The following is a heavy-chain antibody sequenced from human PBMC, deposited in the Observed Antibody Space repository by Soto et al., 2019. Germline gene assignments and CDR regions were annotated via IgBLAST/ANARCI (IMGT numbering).Heavy chain of an antibody. D-gene: IGHD2-21*02. CDR1: GFTFSGSA. V-gene: IGHV3-73*01. CDR2: VRSKANNYAT. Sequence: GGSLRLSCAASGFTFSGSAMHWVRQASGKGLEWVGHVRSKANNYATAYAASVKGRFTISRDDSKNTAYLQMSSLKTEDTAVYYCTLPHRYCAGDCYSVDDFNTWGQGTMVTVS. J-gene: IGHJ3*02. CDR3: TLPHRYCAGDCYSVDDFNT.